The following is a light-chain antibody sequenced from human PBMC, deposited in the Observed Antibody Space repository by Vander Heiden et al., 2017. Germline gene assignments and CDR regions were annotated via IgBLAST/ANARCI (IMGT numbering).Light chain of an antibody. J-gene: IGLJ3*02. Sequence: ALTQPASVSWSPGQSITISCTGTSSDVGGYNYVSWYQQHPGKAPKLMIYDVSNRPSGVSNRFSGSKSGNTASLTISGLQAEDEADYYCSSYTSSSKVFGGGTKLTVL. V-gene: IGLV2-14*03. CDR2: DVS. CDR1: SSDVGGYNY. CDR3: SSYTSSSKV.